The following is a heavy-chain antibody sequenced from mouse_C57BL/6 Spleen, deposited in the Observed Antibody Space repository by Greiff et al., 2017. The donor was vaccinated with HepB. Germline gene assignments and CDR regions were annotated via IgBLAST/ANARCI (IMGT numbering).Heavy chain of an antibody. D-gene: IGHD1-1*01. Sequence: QVHVKQPGAELVKPGASVKMSCKASGYTFTSYWITWVKQRPGQGLEWIGDIYPGSGSTNYNEKFKSKATLTVDTSSSTAYMQLSSLTSEDSAVYYCARSDYGSSLDYWGQGTTLTVSS. J-gene: IGHJ2*01. CDR2: IYPGSGST. V-gene: IGHV1-55*01. CDR1: GYTFTSYW. CDR3: ARSDYGSSLDY.